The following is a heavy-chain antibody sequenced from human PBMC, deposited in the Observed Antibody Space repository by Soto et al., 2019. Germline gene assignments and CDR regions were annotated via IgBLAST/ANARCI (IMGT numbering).Heavy chain of an antibody. Sequence: QVQLVESGGGVVQPGRSLRLSCAASGFTFSSYAMHWVRQAPGKGLEWVAVISYDGNNKYYADSVKGRFTISRDNSKKTLYLQMNSLRPEDTAVYYCAKDYGDYPADFQHWGQGTLVTVSS. D-gene: IGHD4-17*01. CDR1: GFTFSSYA. V-gene: IGHV3-30*18. J-gene: IGHJ1*01. CDR3: AKDYGDYPADFQH. CDR2: ISYDGNNK.